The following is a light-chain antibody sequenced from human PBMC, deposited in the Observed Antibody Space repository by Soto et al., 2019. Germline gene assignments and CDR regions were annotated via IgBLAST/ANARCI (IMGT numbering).Light chain of an antibody. CDR2: AVS. Sequence: QSVLTQPRSASGSPGQSVTISCTGTSSDVGGYNYVSWYQQHPGKAPKLMIYAVSKRPSGVPDRFSGSKSGNTASLTISGLQAEDEADYYCCSYAGSNTFVFGGGTKLTVL. V-gene: IGLV2-11*01. CDR1: SSDVGGYNY. J-gene: IGLJ2*01. CDR3: CSYAGSNTFV.